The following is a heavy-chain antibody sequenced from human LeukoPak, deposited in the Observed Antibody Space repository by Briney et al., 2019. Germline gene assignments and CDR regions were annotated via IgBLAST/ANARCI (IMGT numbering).Heavy chain of an antibody. CDR1: GFTFNNYW. Sequence: GGSLRLSCATSGFTFNNYWVHWVRQAPGKGLVWVSDINTDGTTIHYAGSVRGRFTISRDNAKSTVFLQMNSLRVEDTAFYYCARGPPGYRVGDYWGPGTLVTVSS. D-gene: IGHD2-2*03. J-gene: IGHJ4*02. V-gene: IGHV3-74*01. CDR2: INTDGTTI. CDR3: ARGPPGYRVGDY.